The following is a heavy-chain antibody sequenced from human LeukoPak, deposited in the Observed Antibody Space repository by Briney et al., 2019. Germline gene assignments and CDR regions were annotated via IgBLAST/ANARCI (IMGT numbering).Heavy chain of an antibody. CDR1: GSIFSRLA. D-gene: IGHD3-16*01. V-gene: IGHV3-21*06. Sequence: PGGSLRLSCAASGSIFSRLAMHWLRQTPGKRLVWVSSISSASNYNYYADSVKGRFTISRDNAKNSLFLDMTSLRDEDTAVYYCTAKIHGSTADSEGYYPNWFFPWGQGGLVTVSS. J-gene: IGHJ5*02. CDR2: ISSASNYN. CDR3: TAKIHGSTADSEGYYPNWFFP.